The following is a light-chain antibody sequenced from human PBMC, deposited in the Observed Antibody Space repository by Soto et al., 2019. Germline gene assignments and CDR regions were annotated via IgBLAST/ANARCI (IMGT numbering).Light chain of an antibody. Sequence: QSALTQPASVSGSPGQSITISCTGTSSYVGGYNYVSWHQQHPGKAPKVMIYEVSNRPSGVSNRFSGSKSGNTASLTISGLQAEDEADYYCSSYTSSSTLVFGTGTKVTVL. CDR1: SSYVGGYNY. J-gene: IGLJ1*01. CDR3: SSYTSSSTLV. CDR2: EVS. V-gene: IGLV2-14*03.